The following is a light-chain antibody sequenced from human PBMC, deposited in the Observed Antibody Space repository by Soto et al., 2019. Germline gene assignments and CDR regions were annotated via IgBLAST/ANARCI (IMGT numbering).Light chain of an antibody. V-gene: IGKV3-20*01. CDR2: GAS. Sequence: EIVLTQSPGTLSLSPGERATLSCRASQSVSNNYLAWYQQKPGQAPRLLIYGASSRATGIPARFSGSGSGTEFTLSISSLQSEDFALYYCQQYDTWWTFGQGTKVDI. CDR3: QQYDTWWT. J-gene: IGKJ1*01. CDR1: QSVSNNY.